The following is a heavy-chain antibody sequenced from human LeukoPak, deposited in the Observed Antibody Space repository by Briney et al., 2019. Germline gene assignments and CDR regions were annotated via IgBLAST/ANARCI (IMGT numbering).Heavy chain of an antibody. D-gene: IGHD3-10*01. V-gene: IGHV3-43*02. Sequence: GGSLRLSCAASGFTFDDYAMHWFRQAPGKGLEWVSLISGDGGSTYYADSVKGRFTISRDNSKNSLYLQMNSLRTEDTALYYCAKEVITMVRGVINYYMDVRCKGTTVTVSS. CDR2: ISGDGGST. CDR3: AKEVITMVRGVINYYMDV. J-gene: IGHJ6*03. CDR1: GFTFDDYA.